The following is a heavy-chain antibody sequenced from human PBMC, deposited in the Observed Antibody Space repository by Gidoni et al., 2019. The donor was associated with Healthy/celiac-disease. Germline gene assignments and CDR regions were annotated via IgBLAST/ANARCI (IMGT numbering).Heavy chain of an antibody. CDR3: AKGAHGIQLWTDYYYYYGMDV. D-gene: IGHD5-18*01. J-gene: IGHJ6*02. CDR2: ISGSGGST. Sequence: EVQLLESGGGLVQPGGSLRLSCAASGFTFSSYAMSWVRQAPGKGLEWVSAISGSGGSTYYADSVKGRFTISRDNAKNTLYLQMNSLRAEDTAVYYCAKGAHGIQLWTDYYYYYGMDVWGQGTTVTVSS. V-gene: IGHV3-23*01. CDR1: GFTFSSYA.